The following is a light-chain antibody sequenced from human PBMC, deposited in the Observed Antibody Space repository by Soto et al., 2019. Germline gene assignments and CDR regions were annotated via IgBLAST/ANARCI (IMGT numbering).Light chain of an antibody. V-gene: IGLV1-44*01. Sequence: QSVLAQPPSASGTPGQTIAISCSGGSSNIGSHTVNWYQQLPGTAPRLLIYSNTQRPSGVPDRFSGSKSGTSASLAISGLQSEYEGDYYCAALDDSLNGVVLGGGTKLTVL. CDR3: AALDDSLNGVV. CDR2: SNT. J-gene: IGLJ2*01. CDR1: SSNIGSHT.